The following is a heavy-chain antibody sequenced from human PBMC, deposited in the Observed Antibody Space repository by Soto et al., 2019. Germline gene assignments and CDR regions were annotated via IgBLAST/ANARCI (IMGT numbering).Heavy chain of an antibody. CDR2: IYSGGST. D-gene: IGHD2-2*01. J-gene: IGHJ6*02. Sequence: PGGSLRLSCAASGFTVSSNYMSWVRQAPGKGLEWVSVIYSGGSTYYADSVRGRFTISRDNSKNTLYLQMNSLRAEDTAVYYCARDYIVVVPAAYYYYGMDVWGQGTTVTV. CDR3: ARDYIVVVPAAYYYYGMDV. V-gene: IGHV3-53*01. CDR1: GFTVSSNY.